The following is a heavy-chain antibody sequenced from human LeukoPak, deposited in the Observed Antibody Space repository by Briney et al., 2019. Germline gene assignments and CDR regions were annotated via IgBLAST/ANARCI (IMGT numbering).Heavy chain of an antibody. CDR3: ARVLVHCSSTSCYAGGMDV. J-gene: IGHJ6*03. D-gene: IGHD2-2*01. CDR2: INPNSGGT. Sequence: ASVKVSCKASGYTFIDYYMHWVRQAPGQGLEWMGWINPNSGGTNYAQKFQGRVTMTRDTSISTAYMELSRLRSDDTAVYYCARVLVHCSSTSCYAGGMDVWGKGTTVTVSS. V-gene: IGHV1-2*02. CDR1: GYTFIDYY.